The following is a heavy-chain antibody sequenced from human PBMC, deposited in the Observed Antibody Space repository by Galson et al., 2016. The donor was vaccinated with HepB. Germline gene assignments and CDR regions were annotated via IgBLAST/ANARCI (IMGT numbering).Heavy chain of an antibody. Sequence: SLRLSCAASGFTFSDYYXSWIRQAPGKGLEXXXYISGSSSYINYADSVKGRFTISRDNAKNSLHLQMNSLRAEDTAVYHCARIDAGDSSGYSEFDHWGQGTLVTVSS. CDR3: ARIDAGDSSGYSEFDH. CDR1: GFTFSDYY. CDR2: ISGSSSYI. J-gene: IGHJ4*02. V-gene: IGHV3-11*06. D-gene: IGHD3-22*01.